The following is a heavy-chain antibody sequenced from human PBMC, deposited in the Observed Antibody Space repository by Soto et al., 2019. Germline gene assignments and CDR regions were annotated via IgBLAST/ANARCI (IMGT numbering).Heavy chain of an antibody. D-gene: IGHD6-13*01. Sequence: PGGSLRLSCVASGLTFSGYWMNWVSQAPGKGLEWVANINQDGSEIYYVDSVKGRFTISRDNAKNSVYLQMNSLRVEDTAVYYCVRAVAAAGSFWGQGILVTVSS. V-gene: IGHV3-7*01. CDR1: GLTFSGYW. CDR3: VRAVAAAGSF. CDR2: INQDGSEI. J-gene: IGHJ4*02.